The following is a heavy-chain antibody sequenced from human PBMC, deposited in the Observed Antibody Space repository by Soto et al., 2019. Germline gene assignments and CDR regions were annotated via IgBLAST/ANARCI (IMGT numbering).Heavy chain of an antibody. D-gene: IGHD3-9*01. CDR2: IYYSGST. V-gene: IGHV4-30-4*08. J-gene: IGHJ6*01. CDR1: GFTFSNAW. Sequence: VQLVESGGGLVKPGGSLRLSCAASGFTFSNAWMNWVRQAPGKGLEWIGYIYYSGSTYYNPSLKSRVTISVDTSKNQFSLKLSSVTAADTAVYYCARESYDILTGLSDGGMDVW. CDR3: ARESYDILTGLSDGGMDV.